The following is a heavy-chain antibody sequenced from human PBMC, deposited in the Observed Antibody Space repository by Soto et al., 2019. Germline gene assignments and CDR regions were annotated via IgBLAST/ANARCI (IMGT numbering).Heavy chain of an antibody. Sequence: ASVKVSCKASGYTFTSYGISWVRQAPGQGLEWMGWISAYNGNTNYAQKVQGRVIMTTDTSTSTAYMELRSLRSDDTAVYYCARDQSIAAAGLFXAINNWFDPWGQGTLVTVSS. CDR2: ISAYNGNT. J-gene: IGHJ5*02. V-gene: IGHV1-18*01. CDR1: GYTFTSYG. CDR3: ARDQSIAAAGLFXAINNWFDP. D-gene: IGHD6-13*01.